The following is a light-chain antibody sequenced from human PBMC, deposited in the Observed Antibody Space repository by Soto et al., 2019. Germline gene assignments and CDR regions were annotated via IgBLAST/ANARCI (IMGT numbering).Light chain of an antibody. CDR2: DVS. V-gene: IGLV2-14*01. J-gene: IGLJ1*01. Sequence: ALTQAAWASVARGQWSTMSWTGARSDVGGYNYVSWYQQHPGKAPKLMIYDVSNRPSGVSNRFSGSKSGNTASLTISGLQAEDEADYYCSSYTSSSTLFGTGTKVTVL. CDR1: RSDVGGYNY. CDR3: SSYTSSSTL.